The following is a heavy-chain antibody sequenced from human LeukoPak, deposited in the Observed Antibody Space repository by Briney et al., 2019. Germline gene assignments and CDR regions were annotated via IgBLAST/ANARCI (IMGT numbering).Heavy chain of an antibody. D-gene: IGHD3-10*01. CDR3: AKAQYYYGSGSPLDY. Sequence: GRSLRLSYAASGFTFDGYAMHWVRQAPGKGLEWVSGISWNSGSIGYADSVKGRFTISRDNAKNSLYLQMNSLRAEDTALYYCAKAQYYYGSGSPLDYWGQGTLVTVSS. V-gene: IGHV3-9*01. CDR1: GFTFDGYA. CDR2: ISWNSGSI. J-gene: IGHJ4*02.